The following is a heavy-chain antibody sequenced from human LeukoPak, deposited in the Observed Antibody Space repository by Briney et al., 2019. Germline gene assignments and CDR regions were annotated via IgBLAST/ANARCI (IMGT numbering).Heavy chain of an antibody. Sequence: SVKVSCKASGGTFSSYTISWVRQAPGQGLEWMGRIIPILGIANYAQKFQGRVTITADKSTSTAYMELSSLRSGDTAVYYCATRYSSGWYYFDYWGQGTLVTVSS. J-gene: IGHJ4*02. CDR1: GGTFSSYT. D-gene: IGHD6-19*01. CDR2: IIPILGIA. V-gene: IGHV1-69*02. CDR3: ATRYSSGWYYFDY.